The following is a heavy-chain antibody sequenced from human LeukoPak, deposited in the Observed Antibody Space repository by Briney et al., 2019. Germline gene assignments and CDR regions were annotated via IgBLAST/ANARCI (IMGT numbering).Heavy chain of an antibody. D-gene: IGHD7-27*01. J-gene: IGHJ4*02. CDR2: IGTGDDR. Sequence: GGSLRLSCVASGFTFSSSAMSWVRQAPGKGLEWVSTIGTGDDRYYTDSVKGRFTISRDNSKNALYLQMNSLRVEDTAVYYCAIDPNWGTHSWGQGVLVTVSS. CDR1: GFTFSSSA. CDR3: AIDPNWGTHS. V-gene: IGHV3-23*01.